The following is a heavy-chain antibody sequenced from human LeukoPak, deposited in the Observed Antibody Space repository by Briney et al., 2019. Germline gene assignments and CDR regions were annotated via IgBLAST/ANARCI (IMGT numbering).Heavy chain of an antibody. CDR2: IKHDGSEN. Sequence: GGSLRLSCAASGFTFSNYWMSWVRQAPGKGLEWVANIKHDGSENYYVDSVKGRFTISRDNAKNSLYLQMNSLRAEDTALYYCARVAAADFDYWGQGTLVTVSS. J-gene: IGHJ4*02. CDR1: GFTFSNYW. D-gene: IGHD6-13*01. CDR3: ARVAAADFDY. V-gene: IGHV3-7*01.